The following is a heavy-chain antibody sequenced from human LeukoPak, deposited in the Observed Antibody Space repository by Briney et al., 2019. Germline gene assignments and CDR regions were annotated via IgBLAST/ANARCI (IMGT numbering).Heavy chain of an antibody. D-gene: IGHD1-26*01. Sequence: SQTLSLTCTVSGGSISSGSYYWSWIRQPAGKGLEWIGRIYTSGTTNYNPSLKSRVTISVDTSKNQFSMKLSSVTAADTAVYYCARDTYSGSYYFDYWGQGTLVTVSS. CDR1: GGSISSGSYY. CDR2: IYTSGTT. V-gene: IGHV4-61*02. CDR3: ARDTYSGSYYFDY. J-gene: IGHJ4*02.